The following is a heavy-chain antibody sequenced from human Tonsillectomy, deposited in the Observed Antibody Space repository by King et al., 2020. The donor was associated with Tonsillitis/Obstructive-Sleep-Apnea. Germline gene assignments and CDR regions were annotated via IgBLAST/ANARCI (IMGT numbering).Heavy chain of an antibody. CDR2: ISFDGTNK. Sequence: VQLVESGGGVVQPGRSLRLSCAASGFTFSSYAMHWVRQAPGKGLEWVAVISFDGTNKYYTESVKGRFTISRDNSKNTLYLQMNSLRAEDTAVYYCARDTALDAFDIWGQGTMVTVSS. V-gene: IGHV3-30*04. J-gene: IGHJ3*02. CDR3: ARDTALDAFDI. CDR1: GFTFSSYA. D-gene: IGHD5-18*01.